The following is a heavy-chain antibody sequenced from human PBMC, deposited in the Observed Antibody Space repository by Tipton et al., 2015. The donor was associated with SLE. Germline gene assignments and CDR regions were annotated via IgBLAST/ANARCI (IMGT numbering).Heavy chain of an antibody. CDR2: IWKDGSNE. Sequence: RSLRLSCAASGFTFSNYGMHWVRQAPGKGLEWVALIWKDGSNEHYEDSVKGRFTISRDNSKNTPYLQMNSLRAEDTAVYYCASDAPNLRYCDNWGQGTLVTVSS. J-gene: IGHJ4*02. V-gene: IGHV3-33*01. CDR3: ASDAPNLRYCDN. CDR1: GFTFSNYG. D-gene: IGHD3-10*01.